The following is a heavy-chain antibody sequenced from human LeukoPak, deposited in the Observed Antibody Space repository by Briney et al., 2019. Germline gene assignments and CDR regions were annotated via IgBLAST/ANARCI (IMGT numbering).Heavy chain of an antibody. CDR2: ISGMGTVM. CDR3: ARGPTDFDFWSGYAA. J-gene: IGHJ5*02. D-gene: IGHD3-3*01. V-gene: IGHV3-48*03. CDR1: GFTFSSHE. Sequence: GGALRLSCVVSGFTFSSHEMHWVRQAPGKGLEWVSHISGMGTVMYYADSVKGRFTISRDNAKNSLYLQMSSLRAEDTAVYYCARGPTDFDFWSGYAAWGQGTLVTV.